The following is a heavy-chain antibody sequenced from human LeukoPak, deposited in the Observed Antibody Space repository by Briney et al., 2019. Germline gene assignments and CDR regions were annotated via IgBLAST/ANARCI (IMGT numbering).Heavy chain of an antibody. CDR3: ARVGDYYDSSGFDY. D-gene: IGHD3-22*01. Sequence: SETLSLTCTVSGGSISSGSYYWSWIRQPAGKGLERIGRIYTSGSTNYNPSLKSRVTISVDTSKNQFSLKLSSVTAADTAVYYCARVGDYYDSSGFDYWGQGTLVTVSS. CDR1: GGSISSGSYY. V-gene: IGHV4-61*02. CDR2: IYTSGST. J-gene: IGHJ4*02.